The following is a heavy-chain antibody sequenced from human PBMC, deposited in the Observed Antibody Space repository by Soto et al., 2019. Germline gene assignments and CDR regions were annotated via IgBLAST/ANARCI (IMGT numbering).Heavy chain of an antibody. CDR3: ARLASSDCYGTIRAGIYFDH. CDR2: TNHTEDT. V-gene: IGHV4-34*01. Sequence: SETLSLTCNVSGGSFNDNHWSWIRQSQGKWLDWNKQTNHTEDTNSNPSLKCRVTITVNTSKNQFSLKLSSVTPADTAMYYCARLASSDCYGTIRAGIYFDHRDQGTLGTAST. CDR1: GGSFNDNH. J-gene: IGHJ4*02. D-gene: IGHD6-19*01.